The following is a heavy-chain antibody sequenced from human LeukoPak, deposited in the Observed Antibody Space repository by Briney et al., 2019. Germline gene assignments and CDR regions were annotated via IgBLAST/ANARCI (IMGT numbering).Heavy chain of an antibody. V-gene: IGHV3-64D*06. CDR3: VREGLERRTNFDY. D-gene: IGHD1-1*01. CDR1: GFTFTSHV. Sequence: GGSLRLSCSASGFTFTSHVMHWVRQAPGKGLQYYAGSVKGRFTISRDSSKNTVHLQMNSLTAEDTAVYYCVREGLERRTNFDYWGQGTLVSVSS. J-gene: IGHJ4*02.